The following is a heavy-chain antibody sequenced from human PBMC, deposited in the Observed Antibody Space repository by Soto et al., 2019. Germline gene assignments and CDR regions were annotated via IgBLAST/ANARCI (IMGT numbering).Heavy chain of an antibody. CDR1: GGSISNYY. J-gene: IGHJ4*02. CDR2: IYTSGYT. Sequence: LSLTCTVSGGSISNYYWSWIRQPAGKGLEWIGRIYTSGYTDYNPSLKSRVTISLDTSKNQFSLKVTSMTAADTAVYYCARERREEIHDGYDIDYWGQGILVTVSS. CDR3: ARERREEIHDGYDIDY. V-gene: IGHV4-4*07. D-gene: IGHD5-12*01.